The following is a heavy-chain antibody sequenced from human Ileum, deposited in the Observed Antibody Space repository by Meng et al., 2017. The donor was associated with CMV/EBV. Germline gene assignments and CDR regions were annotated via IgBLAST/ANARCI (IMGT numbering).Heavy chain of an antibody. J-gene: IGHJ4*02. V-gene: IGHV3-30*18. CDR1: GFIFSTYG. CDR3: AKGGSFDN. Sequence: SLGLTCAACGFIFSTYGVTGARQDRSKGMECVALITDNGPNTYCADSVKGRFTVSRDNSKNTLYLQMTSLRGEDTAVYYCAKGGSFDNWGQGTLVTVSS. CDR2: ITDNGPNT. D-gene: IGHD3-10*01.